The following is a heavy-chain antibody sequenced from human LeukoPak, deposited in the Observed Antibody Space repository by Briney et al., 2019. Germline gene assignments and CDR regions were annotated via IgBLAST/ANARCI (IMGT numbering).Heavy chain of an antibody. V-gene: IGHV3-48*02. CDR3: ARGPSSSSWSRFDP. Sequence: PGGSLRLSCAASGFTVNSYNMNWVRQAPGKGLEWVSCISSSGTKYYADSVKGRFTTSRDNAKSSLYLQMNSLRDEDTAVYYCARGPSSSSWSRFDPWGQGTLVTVSS. CDR1: GFTVNSYN. CDR2: ISSSGTK. J-gene: IGHJ5*02. D-gene: IGHD6-13*01.